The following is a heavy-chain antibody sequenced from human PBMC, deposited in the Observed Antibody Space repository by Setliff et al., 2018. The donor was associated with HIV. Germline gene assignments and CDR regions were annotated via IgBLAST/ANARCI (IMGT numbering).Heavy chain of an antibody. D-gene: IGHD4-17*01. Sequence: PGESLKISCKGSGYSFTSYWIGWVRQMPGKGLEWMGIIYPGDSDTRYSPSFEGQVTISADKSLNTAYLQWSSLKASDTAMYYCARNYGEPDWHFDLWGRGTLVTVSS. CDR1: GYSFTSYW. CDR3: ARNYGEPDWHFDL. CDR2: IYPGDSDT. J-gene: IGHJ2*01. V-gene: IGHV5-51*01.